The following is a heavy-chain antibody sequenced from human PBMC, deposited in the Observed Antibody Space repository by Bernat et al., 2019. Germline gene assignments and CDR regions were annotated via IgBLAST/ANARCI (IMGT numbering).Heavy chain of an antibody. CDR1: GFTFSSYG. J-gene: IGHJ4*02. Sequence: QVQLVESGGGVVQPGRSLRLSCTASGFTFSSYGMHWVRQAPGMGLEWVAVIWYDGSNKYYADSVKGRFTISRDNSKNTLYLQMNSLRAEDTAVYYCARENRAKYCSGGSCYSWFDYWGQGTLVTVSS. CDR3: ARENRAKYCSGGSCYSWFDY. CDR2: IWYDGSNK. V-gene: IGHV3-33*01. D-gene: IGHD2-15*01.